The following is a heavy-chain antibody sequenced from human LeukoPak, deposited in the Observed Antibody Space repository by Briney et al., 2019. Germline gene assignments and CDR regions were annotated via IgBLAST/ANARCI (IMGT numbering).Heavy chain of an antibody. CDR1: GYTFSSYD. D-gene: IGHD3-10*01. CDR2: MNPNSGNT. CDR3: ARRNYGSPRWFDP. V-gene: IGHV1-8*01. Sequence: VASVTVSCKASGYTFSSYDINWVRQATGQGLEWMGWMNPNSGNTGCAQKFQGRVTMTRNTSISTAYMELSSLRSEDTAVYYCARRNYGSPRWFDPWGQGTLVTVSS. J-gene: IGHJ5*02.